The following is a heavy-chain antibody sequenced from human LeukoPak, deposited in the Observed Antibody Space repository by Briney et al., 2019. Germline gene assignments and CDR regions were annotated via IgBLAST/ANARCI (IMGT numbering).Heavy chain of an antibody. CDR3: ARGSNFWSGYYGRDYFDY. CDR2: INHSGST. V-gene: IGHV4-34*01. Sequence: SETLSLTCAVYGGSFSGYYWSWIRQPPGKGLEWIGEINHSGSTNYNPSLKSRVTISVDTSKNQFSPKLSSVTAADTAVYYCARGSNFWSGYYGRDYFDYWGQGTLVTVSS. CDR1: GGSFSGYY. D-gene: IGHD3-3*01. J-gene: IGHJ4*02.